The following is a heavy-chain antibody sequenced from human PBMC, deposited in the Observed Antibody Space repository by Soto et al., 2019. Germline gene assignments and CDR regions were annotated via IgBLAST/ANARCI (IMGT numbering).Heavy chain of an antibody. CDR2: IYHSGST. Sequence: SETLFLTCAVSGYSISSGYYWGWIRQTPGKGLEWIVSIYHSGSTYYNPSLKSRVTISVDTSKNQFSLKLTSVTAADTAVYYCARGAATVTPGWFDPWGQGIMVTVSS. CDR3: ARGAATVTPGWFDP. V-gene: IGHV4-38-2*01. J-gene: IGHJ5*02. D-gene: IGHD4-17*01. CDR1: GYSISSGYY.